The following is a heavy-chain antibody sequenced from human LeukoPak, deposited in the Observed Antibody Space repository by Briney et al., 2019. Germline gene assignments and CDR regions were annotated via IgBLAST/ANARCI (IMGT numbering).Heavy chain of an antibody. D-gene: IGHD6-19*01. CDR2: ISWNSGSI. CDR1: GFTFDDYA. CDR3: AKDIAGSGWYLVFDY. Sequence: GGSLRLPCAASGFTFDDYAMHWVRQAPGKGLEWVSGISWNSGSIGYADSVKGRFTISRDNAKNSLYLQMNSLRAEDTALYYCAKDIAGSGWYLVFDYWGQGTLVTVSS. J-gene: IGHJ4*02. V-gene: IGHV3-9*01.